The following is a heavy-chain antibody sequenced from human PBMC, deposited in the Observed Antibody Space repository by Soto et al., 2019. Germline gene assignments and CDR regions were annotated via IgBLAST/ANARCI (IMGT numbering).Heavy chain of an antibody. J-gene: IGHJ4*02. CDR2: IKQDGSEK. CDR1: GFTFSSYW. D-gene: IGHD5-18*01. V-gene: IGHV3-7*03. CDR3: ARDYHAAPRGYSYGSDY. Sequence: EVQLVESGGGLVQPGGSLRLSCAASGFTFSSYWMSWVRQAPGKGLEWVANIKQDGSEKYYVDSVKGRFTISRDNAKNSLYLQMNSLRAEDTAVYYCARDYHAAPRGYSYGSDYWGQGTLVTVSS.